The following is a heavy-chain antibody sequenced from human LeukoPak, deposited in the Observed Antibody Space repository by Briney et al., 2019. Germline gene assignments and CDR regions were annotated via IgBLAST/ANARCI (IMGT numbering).Heavy chain of an antibody. CDR1: GYSFTTYW. J-gene: IGHJ4*02. CDR2: IYPGDSDT. Sequence: GESLKISCKGSGYSFTTYWIGWVRQMPGKGLEWMGIIYPGDSDTRYSPSFQGQVTISADKSISTAYLRWSSLKASDTAMYYCARRLGYCSSTSCHAYFDYWGQGTLVTVSS. D-gene: IGHD2-2*01. V-gene: IGHV5-51*01. CDR3: ARRLGYCSSTSCHAYFDY.